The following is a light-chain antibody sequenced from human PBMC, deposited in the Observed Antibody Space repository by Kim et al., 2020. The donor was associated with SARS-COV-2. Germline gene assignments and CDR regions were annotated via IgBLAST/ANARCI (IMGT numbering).Light chain of an antibody. J-gene: IGLJ3*02. CDR3: QVWDNSDRV. CDR2: FAS. Sequence: SYELTQPPSVSVAPGQTARITCGGDNIGSKSVHWYQLKPGQAPVLVIYFASDRPSGIPERFSGSNSGNTATLIISRVEAGDEADYYCQVWDNSDRVFGGGTQLTVL. CDR1: NIGSKS. V-gene: IGLV3-21*04.